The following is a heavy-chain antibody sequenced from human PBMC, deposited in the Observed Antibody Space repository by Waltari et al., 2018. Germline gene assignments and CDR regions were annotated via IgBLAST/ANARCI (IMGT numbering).Heavy chain of an antibody. J-gene: IGHJ4*02. CDR3: ARSAYCDGSTACDLVAS. CDR1: GGSFSSGQYD. Sequence: QVQLQESGPGLVAPSQTLSLTCTVSGGSFSSGQYDWGWIRQPAGKGLEWIGRFHTSGSTEYSPSLRSRVTISIDTSKNQLSLRLTSVTAADTAVYYCARSAYCDGSTACDLVASWGQGKLVTISP. V-gene: IGHV4-61*02. CDR2: FHTSGST. D-gene: IGHD2-21*01.